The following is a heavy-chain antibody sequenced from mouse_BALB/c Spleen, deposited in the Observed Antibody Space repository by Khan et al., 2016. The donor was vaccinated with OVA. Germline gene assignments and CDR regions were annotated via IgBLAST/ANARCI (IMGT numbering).Heavy chain of an antibody. D-gene: IGHD1-1*01. Sequence: EVELVESGGGLVKPGGSLQLSCAASGFTFNSYAMSWVRQTPEKRLEWVATISSGGSYTYYPDSVKGRFTISRDNAKNTLYLQVSSLRSEDTAMXYGARTHGYYGMNYLDYWGQGTTLTVSS. CDR1: GFTFNSYA. V-gene: IGHV5-9-3*01. CDR3: ARTHGYYGMNYLDY. CDR2: ISSGGSYT. J-gene: IGHJ2*01.